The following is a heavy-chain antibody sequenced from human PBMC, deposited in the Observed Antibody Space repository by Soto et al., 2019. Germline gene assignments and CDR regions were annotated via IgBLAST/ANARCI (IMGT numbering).Heavy chain of an antibody. CDR1: GYTFTSYY. J-gene: IGHJ6*02. Sequence: ASVKVSCKASGYTFTSYYMHWVRQAPGQGLEWMGIINPSGGSTSYAQKFQGRVTMTRDTSTSTVYMELSSLRSEDTAVYYCARLNAGYSSSGHSPPYGMDVWGQGTTVTVSS. V-gene: IGHV1-46*01. CDR2: INPSGGST. CDR3: ARLNAGYSSSGHSPPYGMDV. D-gene: IGHD6-13*01.